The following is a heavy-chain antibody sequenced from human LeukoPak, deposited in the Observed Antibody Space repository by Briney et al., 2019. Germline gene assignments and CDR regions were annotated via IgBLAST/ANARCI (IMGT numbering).Heavy chain of an antibody. Sequence: PSETLSLTCAVYGGSFSGYYWSWIRQPPGKGLEWIGEINHSGSTNYNPSLKSRVTISVDTSKNQFSLKLSSVTAADTAVYYCARERGYDSSGYYYPKRRAFDIWGQGAMVTVSS. D-gene: IGHD3-22*01. CDR3: ARERGYDSSGYYYPKRRAFDI. CDR2: INHSGST. V-gene: IGHV4-34*01. CDR1: GGSFSGYY. J-gene: IGHJ3*02.